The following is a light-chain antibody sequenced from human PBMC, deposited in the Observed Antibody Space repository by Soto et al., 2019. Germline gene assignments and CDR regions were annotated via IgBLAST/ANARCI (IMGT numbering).Light chain of an antibody. J-gene: IGKJ4*01. CDR1: QFVSTN. CDR3: QQFNNWPPLT. Sequence: EVVMTQSPATLSVSPGERATFSCRASQFVSTNLAWYQQKPGQAPRLLIYSASTRATGIPARFSGSGSGTEFTLTISSLQSEDFAVYYCQQFNNWPPLTFGGGTKVEIK. V-gene: IGKV3-15*01. CDR2: SAS.